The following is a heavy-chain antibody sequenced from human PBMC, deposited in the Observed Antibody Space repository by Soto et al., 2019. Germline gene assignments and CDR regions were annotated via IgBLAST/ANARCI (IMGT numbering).Heavy chain of an antibody. V-gene: IGHV4-30-4*01. CDR2: IYYSGST. Sequence: SETLSLTCTVSGGSISSGDYYWSWIRQPPGKGLEWIGCIYYSGSTYYNPSLKSRVTISVDTSKNQFSLKLSSVTAADTAVYYCARHSAGDYAFDYWGQGTLVTVSS. CDR1: GGSISSGDYY. CDR3: ARHSAGDYAFDY. J-gene: IGHJ4*02. D-gene: IGHD4-17*01.